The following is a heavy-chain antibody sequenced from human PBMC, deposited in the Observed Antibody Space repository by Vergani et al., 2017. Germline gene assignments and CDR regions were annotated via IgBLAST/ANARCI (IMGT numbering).Heavy chain of an antibody. CDR3: AGPGLPGGAAAGGSLDY. CDR2: IYPGDSDT. J-gene: IGHJ4*02. Sequence: EVQLVQSGAEVKKPGESLKISCQGSGYSFTSYWIGWVRQMPGKGLEWMVVIYPGDSDTRYSPSFQGQVTIPADKVISTAYLQWNSLKASDTAMYCCAGPGLPGGAAAGGSLDYWGQGTLVTVSS. V-gene: IGHV5-51*01. CDR1: GYSFTSYW. D-gene: IGHD6-13*01.